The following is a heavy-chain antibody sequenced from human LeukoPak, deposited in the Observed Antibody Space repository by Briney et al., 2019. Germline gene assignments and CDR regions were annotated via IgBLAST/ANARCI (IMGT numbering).Heavy chain of an antibody. CDR3: CSYGLDAFDI. CDR2: INHSGST. CDR1: GGSFSGYY. D-gene: IGHD2-15*01. Sequence: KPSETLSLTCAVYGGSFSGYYWSWIRQPPGKGLEWIGEINHSGSTNYNTSLKGRVTISVDTSKNQFSLKLSSVTAADTAVYYCCSYGLDAFDIWGQGTMVTVSS. V-gene: IGHV4-34*01. J-gene: IGHJ3*02.